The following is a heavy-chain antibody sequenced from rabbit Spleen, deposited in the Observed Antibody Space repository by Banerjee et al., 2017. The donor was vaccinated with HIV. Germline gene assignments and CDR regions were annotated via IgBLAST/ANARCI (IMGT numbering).Heavy chain of an antibody. V-gene: IGHV1S40*01. D-gene: IGHD1-1*01. J-gene: IGHJ4*01. CDR3: ARSSSSDGTYFNL. CDR1: GFSFSSSYD. CDR2: IEGGSSAFS. Sequence: QQLVESGGGLVKPGASLTLTCTASGFSFSSSYDMCWVRQAPGKGLEWIACIEGGSSAFSYFASWAKGRFTISKTSSTTVTLQMTSLTAADTATYVCARSSSSDGTYFNLWGQGTLVTVS.